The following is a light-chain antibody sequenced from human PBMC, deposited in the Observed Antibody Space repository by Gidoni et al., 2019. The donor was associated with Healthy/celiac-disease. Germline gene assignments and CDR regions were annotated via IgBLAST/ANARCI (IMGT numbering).Light chain of an antibody. CDR2: DVS. J-gene: IGLJ1*01. Sequence: QSALTQPASVSGSPGQSITISCTGTSSDVGGYNYVSWYQQHPGKAHKLMIYDVSNRPSGVSNRFSGSKSGNTASLTISGLQAEDEADYYCSSYTSSSPKVFGTGTKVTVL. CDR3: SSYTSSSPKV. CDR1: SSDVGGYNY. V-gene: IGLV2-14*01.